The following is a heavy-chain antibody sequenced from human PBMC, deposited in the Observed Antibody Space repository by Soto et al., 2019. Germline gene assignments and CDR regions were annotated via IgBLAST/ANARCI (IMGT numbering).Heavy chain of an antibody. CDR2: INPNSGGT. D-gene: IGHD2-15*01. Sequence: ASVKVSCKASGYTFTGYYMHWVRQAPGQGLEWMGWINPNSGGTNYAQKFQGWVTMTRDTSITTAYMELSRLRSDGTAVYYCATSRDATSGGLDYWGQGTLVTVSS. CDR1: GYTFTGYY. CDR3: ATSRDATSGGLDY. V-gene: IGHV1-2*04. J-gene: IGHJ4*02.